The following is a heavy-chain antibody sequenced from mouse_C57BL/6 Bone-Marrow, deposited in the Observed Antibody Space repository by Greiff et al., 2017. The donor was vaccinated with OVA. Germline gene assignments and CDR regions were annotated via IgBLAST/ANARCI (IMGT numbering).Heavy chain of an antibody. CDR3: ARLWSYFDY. CDR2: INPGSGGT. J-gene: IGHJ2*01. Sequence: QVQLQQSGAELVRPGTSVKVSCKASGYAFTNYLIEWVKQRPGQGLEWIGVINPGSGGTNYNEKFKGKATLTADKSSSTAYMQLSSLTSEDSAVYFCARLWSYFDYWGQGTTLTVSS. D-gene: IGHD1-1*02. CDR1: GYAFTNYL. V-gene: IGHV1-54*01.